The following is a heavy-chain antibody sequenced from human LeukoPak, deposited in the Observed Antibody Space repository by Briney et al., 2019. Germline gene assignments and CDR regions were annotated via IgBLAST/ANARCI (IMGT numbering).Heavy chain of an antibody. CDR1: GYTFTNYY. CDR3: AREGEIGYDLSDY. Sequence: GASVKVSCKASGYTFTNYYMNWVRQAPGQGLERMGIINPRGGSTRYAQKFQGRVTVTRDTSTSTVYMEVSSLRAEDTAMYYCAREGEIGYDLSDYWGQGTLVTVSS. D-gene: IGHD5-12*01. J-gene: IGHJ4*02. CDR2: INPRGGST. V-gene: IGHV1-46*01.